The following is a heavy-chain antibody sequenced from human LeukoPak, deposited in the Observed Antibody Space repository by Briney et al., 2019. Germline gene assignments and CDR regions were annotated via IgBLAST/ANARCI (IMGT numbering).Heavy chain of an antibody. CDR1: GFTFNYYW. CDR2: IQQDGSEK. V-gene: IGHV3-7*01. CDR3: ARVRKLRTRGVMDPLDY. Sequence: GVSLRLSCAASGFTFNYYWLTWVRQAPGKGLEWVANIQQDGSEKYYVDSVKGRFIISGDNAKNSLYLQMNSLRAEDTAVYYCARVRKLRTRGVMDPLDYWGQGTLVTVSS. J-gene: IGHJ4*02. D-gene: IGHD3-10*01.